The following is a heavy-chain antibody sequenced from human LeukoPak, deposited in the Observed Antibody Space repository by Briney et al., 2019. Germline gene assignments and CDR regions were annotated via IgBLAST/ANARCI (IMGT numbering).Heavy chain of an antibody. J-gene: IGHJ4*02. D-gene: IGHD1-1*01. CDR3: ARYGNGALTFDY. CDR1: GYTFTSYG. V-gene: IGHV1-18*01. CDR2: ISAYNGNT. Sequence: ASVKVSFTASGYTFTSYGISWVRQAPGQGLEWMGWISAYNGNTNYAQKLQGRVTMTTDTSTSTAYMELRSLRSDDTAVYYCARYGNGALTFDYWGQGTLVTVSS.